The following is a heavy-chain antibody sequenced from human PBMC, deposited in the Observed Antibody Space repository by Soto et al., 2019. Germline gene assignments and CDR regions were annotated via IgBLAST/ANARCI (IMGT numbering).Heavy chain of an antibody. CDR2: INAGNGNT. CDR1: GYTFTSYA. J-gene: IGHJ6*02. V-gene: IGHV1-3*01. CDR3: ARHSLFSTSYYYYGMDV. D-gene: IGHD2-2*01. Sequence: ASVKVSCKASGYTFTSYAMHWVRQAPGQRLEWMGWINAGNGNTKYSQKFQGRVTITRDTSASTAYMELSSLRSEDTAVYYCARHSLFSTSYYYYGMDVWGQGTTVT.